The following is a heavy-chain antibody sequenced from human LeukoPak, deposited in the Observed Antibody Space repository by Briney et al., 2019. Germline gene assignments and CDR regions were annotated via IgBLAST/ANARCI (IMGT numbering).Heavy chain of an antibody. V-gene: IGHV1-46*02. J-gene: IGHJ4*02. D-gene: IGHD3-10*01. CDR3: ARDGQPGAHYGLKSHGFDF. CDR2: INPSGGSA. CDR1: GYTFNTYY. Sequence: ASVKVSCKASGYTFNTYYLHWVRHAPGQGLEWMGIINPSGGSATYSQNFQGRVTMTRDTSTTTVYMELTSLRSEDTAVYYCARDGQPGAHYGLKSHGFDFWGQGTLVTVSS.